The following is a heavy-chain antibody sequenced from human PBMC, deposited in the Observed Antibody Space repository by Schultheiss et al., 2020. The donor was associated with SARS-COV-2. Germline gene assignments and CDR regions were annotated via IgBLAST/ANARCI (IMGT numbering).Heavy chain of an antibody. CDR1: GFTFSSYA. V-gene: IGHV3-30*04. Sequence: GGSLRLSCAAYGFTFSSYAMHWVRQAPGKGLEWVAVISYDGSNKYYADSVKGRFTISRDNSKNTLYLQMNSLRAEDTAVYYCARGPIVVVPANYYYYMDVWGKGTTVTVSS. J-gene: IGHJ6*03. CDR2: ISYDGSNK. D-gene: IGHD2-2*01. CDR3: ARGPIVVVPANYYYYMDV.